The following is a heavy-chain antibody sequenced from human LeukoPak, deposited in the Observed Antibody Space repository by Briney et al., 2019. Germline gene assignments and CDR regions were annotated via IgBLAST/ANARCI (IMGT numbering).Heavy chain of an antibody. CDR2: ICYSGST. CDR3: ARDLVGSGWYPSGWFDP. CDR1: GGSISSSSYY. V-gene: IGHV4-39*07. J-gene: IGHJ5*02. D-gene: IGHD6-19*01. Sequence: SETLSLTCTVSGGSISSSSYYWGWIRQPPGKGLEWIGSICYSGSTYYNPSLKGRVTISVDTSKNQFSLKLSSVTAADTAVYYCARDLVGSGWYPSGWFDPWGQGTLVTVSS.